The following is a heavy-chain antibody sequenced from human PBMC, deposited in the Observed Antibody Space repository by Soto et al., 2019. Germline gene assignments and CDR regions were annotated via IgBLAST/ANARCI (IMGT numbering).Heavy chain of an antibody. V-gene: IGHV4-39*01. CDR3: ASPRQGNYNFLSGHYALDD. D-gene: IGHD3-3*01. Sequence: AVTPSLTCPFSGASSRSSWSCLDGVRPSPGKGLECIVSFYYTGGTYSTYYNPSLKSRGTISVDAHKRQFSLILRSVTAADTAVYYCASPRQGNYNFLSGHYALDDWSQGTLVTFSS. J-gene: IGHJ4*02. CDR2: FYYTGGT. CDR1: GASSRSSWSC.